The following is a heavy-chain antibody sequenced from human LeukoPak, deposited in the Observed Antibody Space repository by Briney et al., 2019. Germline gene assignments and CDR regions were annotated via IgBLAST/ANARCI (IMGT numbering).Heavy chain of an antibody. Sequence: GGSLRLSCAASGFTFNNAWMSWVRQAPGKGLXWXXRXKSKTEGGTTDXXAPVKGRFTISRDDSKNTLYLQMNSLKTEDTAVYYCTHRDRIAVAGTGYWGQGTLVTVSS. V-gene: IGHV3-15*01. CDR2: XKSKTEGGTT. CDR1: GFTFNNAW. D-gene: IGHD6-19*01. CDR3: THRDRIAVAGTGY. J-gene: IGHJ4*02.